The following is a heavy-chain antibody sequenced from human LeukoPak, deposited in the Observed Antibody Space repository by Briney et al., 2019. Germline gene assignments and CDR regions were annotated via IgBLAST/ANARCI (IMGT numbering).Heavy chain of an antibody. Sequence: GGSLRLSCAASGFTFSSYWMSWVRQAPGKGLEWVANIKQDGSEKYYVDSAKGRFTISRDNAKNSLYLQMNSLRAEDTAVYYCAREGYCSSTSCYTSFDYWGQGTLVTVSS. CDR2: IKQDGSEK. CDR3: AREGYCSSTSCYTSFDY. V-gene: IGHV3-7*01. D-gene: IGHD2-2*02. CDR1: GFTFSSYW. J-gene: IGHJ4*02.